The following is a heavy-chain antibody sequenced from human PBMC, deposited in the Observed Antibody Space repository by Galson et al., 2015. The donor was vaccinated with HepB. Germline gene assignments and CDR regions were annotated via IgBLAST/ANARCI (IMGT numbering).Heavy chain of an antibody. CDR2: IYYSGST. J-gene: IGHJ4*02. CDR1: GGSISSSSYY. D-gene: IGHD6-19*01. V-gene: IGHV4-39*01. Sequence: ETLSLTCTVSGGSISSSSYYWGWIRQPPGKGLEWIGSIYYSGSTYYNPSLKSRVTISVDTSKNQFSLKLSSVTAADTAVYYCARQGTEVQWLVLKHKNFDYWGQGTLVTVSS. CDR3: ARQGTEVQWLVLKHKNFDY.